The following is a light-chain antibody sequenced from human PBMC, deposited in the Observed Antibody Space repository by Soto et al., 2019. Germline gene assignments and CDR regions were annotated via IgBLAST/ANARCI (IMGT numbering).Light chain of an antibody. CDR3: SSYTSTSTWV. V-gene: IGLV2-14*01. CDR1: SSDVGGYNY. CDR2: DVS. J-gene: IGLJ3*02. Sequence: QSALTQPASVSGSPGQSITISCTGTSSDVGGYNYVSWYQQHRGKAPKLVIYDVSNRPSGVSSRFSGSKSGNTASLTISGLQAEDEADYYCSSYTSTSTWVFGGGTKLTVL.